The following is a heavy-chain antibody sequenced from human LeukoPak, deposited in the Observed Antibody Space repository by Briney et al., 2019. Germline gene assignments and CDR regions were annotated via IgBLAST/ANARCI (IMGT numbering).Heavy chain of an antibody. D-gene: IGHD2-15*01. CDR2: MNPNSGNT. Sequence: GASVKVSCKASGYTFTGYYMHWVRQATGQGLEWMGWMNPNSGNTGSAQRFQGRVTMTRNTSISTAYMELSSLRSEDTAVYYCARALRVGRYSADYWGQGTLVTVSS. CDR1: GYTFTGYY. CDR3: ARALRVGRYSADY. V-gene: IGHV1-8*02. J-gene: IGHJ4*02.